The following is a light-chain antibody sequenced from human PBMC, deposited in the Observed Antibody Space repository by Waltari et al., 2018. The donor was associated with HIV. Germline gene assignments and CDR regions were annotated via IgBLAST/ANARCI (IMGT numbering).Light chain of an antibody. Sequence: QSALAQPRSVSGSPGQSVTISCTGTSSDVGGYNYVSWFQHHPGKAPKLIIYHVTKRPPGVPVRFSASKSGNTASLTISGLQAEDEAEYYCCSNAAMATYVFGTGTQVTVL. V-gene: IGLV2-11*01. J-gene: IGLJ1*01. CDR2: HVT. CDR3: CSNAAMATYV. CDR1: SSDVGGYNY.